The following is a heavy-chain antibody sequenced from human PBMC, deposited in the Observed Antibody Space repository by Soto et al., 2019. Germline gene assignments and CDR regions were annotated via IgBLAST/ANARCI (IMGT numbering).Heavy chain of an antibody. V-gene: IGHV3-30*18. Sequence: PGGSLRLSCSASGFTLSSYGMHGVRQGAGKGLEWVAVISYDGSNKYYADSVKGLFTISRDNSKNTLYLQMNSLRAEDTAVYYCAKAGYSGYTYYYYYGMDVWGQGTTVTVSS. CDR3: AKAGYSGYTYYYYYGMDV. CDR2: ISYDGSNK. J-gene: IGHJ6*02. D-gene: IGHD5-12*01. CDR1: GFTLSSYG.